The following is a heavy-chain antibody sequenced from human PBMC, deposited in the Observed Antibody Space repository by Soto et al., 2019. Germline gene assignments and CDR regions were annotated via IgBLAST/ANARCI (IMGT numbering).Heavy chain of an antibody. Sequence: LGWSLRLSCAASGFTFSSYAMSWVRQAPGKGLEWVSAISGSGGSTYYADSVKGRFTISRDNSKNTLYLQMNSLRAEDTAVYYCAKDSLPTSTVVHGDVFDIWGQGTMVTVSS. D-gene: IGHD4-17*01. J-gene: IGHJ3*02. CDR2: ISGSGGST. CDR3: AKDSLPTSTVVHGDVFDI. V-gene: IGHV3-23*01. CDR1: GFTFSSYA.